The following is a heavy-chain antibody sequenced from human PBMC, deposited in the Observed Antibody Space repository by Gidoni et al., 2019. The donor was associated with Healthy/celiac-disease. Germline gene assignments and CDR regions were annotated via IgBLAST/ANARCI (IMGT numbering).Heavy chain of an antibody. J-gene: IGHJ3*02. CDR1: GFTFSSYG. CDR2: RWYDGSNK. CDR3: ARDWGRSGYRVNGAFDI. D-gene: IGHD5-12*01. Sequence: QVQLVESGGGVVQPGRSLRLSCAASGFTFSSYGMHWVRQAPGKGLEWVAVRWYDGSNKYYADSVKGRFTISRDNSKNTLYLQMNSLRAEDTAVYYCARDWGRSGYRVNGAFDIWGQGTMVTVSS. V-gene: IGHV3-33*01.